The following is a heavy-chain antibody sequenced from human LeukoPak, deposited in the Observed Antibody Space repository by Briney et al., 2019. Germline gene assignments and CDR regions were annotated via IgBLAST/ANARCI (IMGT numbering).Heavy chain of an antibody. CDR2: ISGSDNT. D-gene: IGHD3-9*01. V-gene: IGHV3-23*01. Sequence: PGGSLRLSCAASGFTFTCCGMTWVRQAPGKGLEWVSAISGSDNTYYADSVTGRFTISRDKSKNTLYLQMNSLRAEDTAVYYCAKMLSGYYIHDYWGQGTLVTVSS. J-gene: IGHJ4*02. CDR3: AKMLSGYYIHDY. CDR1: GFTFTCCG.